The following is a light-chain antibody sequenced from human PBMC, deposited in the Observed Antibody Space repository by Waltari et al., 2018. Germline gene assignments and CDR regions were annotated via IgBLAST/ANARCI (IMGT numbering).Light chain of an antibody. J-gene: IGKJ2*01. V-gene: IGKV4-1*01. CDR2: WAS. CDR1: PSVLSSSTYKNY. Sequence: IVMTQSPDSLAVSLGERAPINCKSSPSVLSSSTYKNYLAWYQQKPGQPPKLLIYWASTRESGVPDRFSGSGSGTDFTLTISSLQAEDVAVYYCQQYYDFPPYTFGQGTKLEI. CDR3: QQYYDFPPYT.